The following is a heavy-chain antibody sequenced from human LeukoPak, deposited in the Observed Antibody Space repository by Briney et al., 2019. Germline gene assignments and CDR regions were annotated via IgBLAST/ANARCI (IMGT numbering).Heavy chain of an antibody. J-gene: IGHJ3*02. CDR1: GGSFNTYY. CDR2: INHTGTT. V-gene: IGHV4-34*01. Sequence: SETLSLTCAVYGGSFNTYYWNWIRQSPGKGLEWIGEINHTGTTNYNPSLKSRFTISVDTSKNQFSLKLSSVTAADTAVYYCARALVAGTDAFDIWGQGTMVTVSS. CDR3: ARALVAGTDAFDI. D-gene: IGHD6-19*01.